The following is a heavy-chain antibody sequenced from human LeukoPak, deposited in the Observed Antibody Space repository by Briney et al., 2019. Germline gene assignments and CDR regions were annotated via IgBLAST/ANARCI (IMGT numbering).Heavy chain of an antibody. CDR3: ATLPRGPTGYVGYGGEDY. D-gene: IGHD5-12*01. CDR2: ITGSGGST. CDR1: GFTFGIYA. J-gene: IGHJ4*02. Sequence: SGGSLRLSRAASGFTFGIYAMTWVSQAPGKGLQWVSAITGSGGSTYYADSVKGRFTISRDNSKNTLYLRMNGLRAEDTAVYYCATLPRGPTGYVGYGGEDYWGQGTLVTVSS. V-gene: IGHV3-23*01.